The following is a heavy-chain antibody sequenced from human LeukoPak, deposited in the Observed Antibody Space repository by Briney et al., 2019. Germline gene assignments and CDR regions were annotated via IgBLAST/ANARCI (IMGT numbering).Heavy chain of an antibody. CDR1: GGSISSYY. Sequence: PSETLSLTCTVSGGSISSYYWSWIRQPPGKGLEWIGYIYYSGSTNYNPSLKSRVTISVDTSKNQFSLKLSSVTAADTAVYYCARRGCYDSSGVYWFDPWGQGTLVTVSS. J-gene: IGHJ5*02. V-gene: IGHV4-59*08. D-gene: IGHD3-22*01. CDR3: ARRGCYDSSGVYWFDP. CDR2: IYYSGST.